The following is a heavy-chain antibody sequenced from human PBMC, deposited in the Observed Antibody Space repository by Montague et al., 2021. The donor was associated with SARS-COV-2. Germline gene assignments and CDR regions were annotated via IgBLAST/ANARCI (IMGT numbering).Heavy chain of an antibody. CDR3: ASDERRASKWSYGLDV. V-gene: IGHV3-53*01. J-gene: IGHJ6*02. CDR2: IDAVGNT. Sequence: SLRLSCAASGLTVSSNYLTWVRQAPGRGLEWVSFIDAVGNTYYAXXVKGQFTVSRDNSKNTVYLQMNSLRVEDTAIYYCASDERRASKWSYGLDVWGPGTPVTVS. CDR1: GLTVSSNY. D-gene: IGHD2-15*01.